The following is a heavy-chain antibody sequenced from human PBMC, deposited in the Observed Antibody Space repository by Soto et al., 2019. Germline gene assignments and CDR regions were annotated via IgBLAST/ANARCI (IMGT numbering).Heavy chain of an antibody. CDR3: AGSKIAARFEY. J-gene: IGHJ4*02. CDR1: GFTFSSYE. V-gene: IGHV3-48*03. D-gene: IGHD6-6*01. CDR2: INSGSSTI. Sequence: EVQLVESGGGLVQPGGSLRLSCAASGFTFSSYEMNWVRQAPGKGMEWVSYINSGSSTIYYADSVKGRFTVSRDNAEESLSLQMNSLRAEDTAVYYCAGSKIAARFEYWGQGILVTVSS.